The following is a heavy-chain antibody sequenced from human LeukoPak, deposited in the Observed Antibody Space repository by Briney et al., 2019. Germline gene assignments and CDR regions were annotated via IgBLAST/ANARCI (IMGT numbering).Heavy chain of an antibody. J-gene: IGHJ4*02. V-gene: IGHV1-8*03. CDR1: GYTFTSYD. CDR2: MNPNSGNT. Sequence: ASVKVSCKASGYTFTSYDINWVRQATGPGLEWMGWMNPNSGNTGYAQKFQGRVTITRNTSISTAYMELSSLRSEDTAVYYCARGKSDSSGYPDYWGQGTLVTVSS. D-gene: IGHD3-22*01. CDR3: ARGKSDSSGYPDY.